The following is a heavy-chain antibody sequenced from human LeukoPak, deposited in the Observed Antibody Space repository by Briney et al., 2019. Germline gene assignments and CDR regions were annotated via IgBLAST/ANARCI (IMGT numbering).Heavy chain of an antibody. V-gene: IGHV3-9*01. J-gene: IGHJ4*02. D-gene: IGHD3-22*01. CDR1: GFTFSSYA. CDR3: AKDRTGYYDSSAFDY. Sequence: GGSLRLSCAASGFTFSSYAMHWVRQAPGKGLEWVSGISWNSGSLGYADSVKGRFTISRDNAKNSLYLQMHSLRPEDTAFYYCAKDRTGYYDSSAFDYWGQGTLVTVSS. CDR2: ISWNSGSL.